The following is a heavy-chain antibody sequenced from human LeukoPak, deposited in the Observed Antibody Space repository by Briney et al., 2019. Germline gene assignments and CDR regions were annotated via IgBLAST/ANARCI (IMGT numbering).Heavy chain of an antibody. CDR2: ISAYNGNT. J-gene: IGHJ4*02. Sequence: GASMKVSCKASGYTFTSYGISWVRQAPGQGLEWMGWISAYNGNTNYAQKLQGRDTMTTDTSTSTAYMELRSLRSDDTAVYYCARDQVARIAAAGTTDYWGQGTLVTVSS. CDR3: ARDQVARIAAAGTTDY. CDR1: GYTFTSYG. D-gene: IGHD6-13*01. V-gene: IGHV1-18*01.